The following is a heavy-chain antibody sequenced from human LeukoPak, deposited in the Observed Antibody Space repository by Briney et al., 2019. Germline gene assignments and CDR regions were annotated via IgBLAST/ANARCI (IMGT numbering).Heavy chain of an antibody. V-gene: IGHV3-30*04. D-gene: IGHD6-13*01. CDR3: ARAQLPYSSSAAHDY. J-gene: IGHJ4*02. CDR2: ISYDGSNK. Sequence: GGSLRLSCAASGFTFSSYAMHWVRQAPGKGREWVAVISYDGSNKYYADSVKGRFTISRDNSKNPLSLQMNSLRAEDTAVYYCARAQLPYSSSAAHDYWGQGTLVTVSS. CDR1: GFTFSSYA.